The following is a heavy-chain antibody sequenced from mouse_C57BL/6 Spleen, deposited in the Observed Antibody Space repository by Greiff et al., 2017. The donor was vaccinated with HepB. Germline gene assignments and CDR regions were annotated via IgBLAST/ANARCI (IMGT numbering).Heavy chain of an antibody. D-gene: IGHD1-1*01. V-gene: IGHV1-54*01. Sequence: QVQLQQSGAELVRPGTSVKVSCKASGYAFTNYLIEWVKQRPGQGLEWIGVINPGSGGTNYNEKFKGKATLTADKSSSTAYMQLSSLTSEDSAVYFCARGSTTVVAPYFDYWGQGTTLTVSS. CDR2: INPGSGGT. CDR1: GYAFTNYL. J-gene: IGHJ2*01. CDR3: ARGSTTVVAPYFDY.